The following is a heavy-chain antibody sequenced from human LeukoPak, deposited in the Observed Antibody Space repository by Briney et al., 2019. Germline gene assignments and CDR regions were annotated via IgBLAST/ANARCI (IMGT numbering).Heavy chain of an antibody. CDR2: IIPILGTA. D-gene: IGHD1-26*01. Sequence: SVKVSCKASGGTFSSYAISWVRQAPGQGLEWMGGIIPILGTANYAQKFQGRVTITADESTSTAYMELSSLRSEDTAVYYCARGVGASRYYYYYMDVWGKGTTVTISS. CDR3: ARGVGASRYYYYYMDV. V-gene: IGHV1-69*13. J-gene: IGHJ6*03. CDR1: GGTFSSYA.